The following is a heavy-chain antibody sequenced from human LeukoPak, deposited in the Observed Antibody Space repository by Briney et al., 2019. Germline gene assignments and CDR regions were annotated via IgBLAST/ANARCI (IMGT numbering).Heavy chain of an antibody. D-gene: IGHD3-10*01. Sequence: PSETLSLTCTVPGDSITTYFWIWVRQPAGKGLQWIGRISTTVGTDYHPSLESRITLSVDTSRNQVSLRLTSVTAADTALYYCARGGDAFYHWGQGTLVTVSS. J-gene: IGHJ4*02. CDR2: ISTTVGT. CDR1: GDSITTYF. CDR3: ARGGDAFYH. V-gene: IGHV4-4*07.